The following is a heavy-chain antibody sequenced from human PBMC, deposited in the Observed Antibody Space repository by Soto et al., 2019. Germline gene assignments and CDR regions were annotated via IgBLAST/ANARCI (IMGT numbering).Heavy chain of an antibody. D-gene: IGHD3-10*01. CDR2: IFSNDEK. V-gene: IGHV2-26*01. CDR3: ARIRNGYMVRGVITTYYFDY. J-gene: IGHJ4*02. Sequence: QVTLKESGPVLVKPTETLTLTCTVSGFSLSNARMGVSWIRQPPGKALEWLAHIFSNDEKSYSTSLKSGLTISKDTSKSQVVLTMTNMDPVDTATYYCARIRNGYMVRGVITTYYFDYWGQGTLVTVSS. CDR1: GFSLSNARMG.